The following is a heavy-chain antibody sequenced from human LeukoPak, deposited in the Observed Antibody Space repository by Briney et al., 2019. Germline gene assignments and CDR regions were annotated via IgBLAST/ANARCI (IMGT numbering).Heavy chain of an antibody. J-gene: IGHJ4*02. V-gene: IGHV3-21*01. CDR3: AKPMDDYSLPRAFDY. CDR2: ISSSSSYT. D-gene: IGHD4-11*01. Sequence: GGSLRLSCAASGFIFSDYSLNWVRQAPGKGLEWVSSISSSSSYTKSADSVKGRFTISRDNAKNSLYLQMNSLRDEDTAVYYCAKPMDDYSLPRAFDYWGQGTLVTVSS. CDR1: GFIFSDYS.